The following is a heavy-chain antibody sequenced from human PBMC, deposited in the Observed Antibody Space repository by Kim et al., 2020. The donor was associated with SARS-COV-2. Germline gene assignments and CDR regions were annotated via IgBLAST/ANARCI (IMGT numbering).Heavy chain of an antibody. V-gene: IGHV3-33*01. D-gene: IGHD3-9*01. CDR3: ARDGRYFDWLWYFDY. CDR1: GFTFSSYG. CDR2: IWYDGSNK. Sequence: GGSLRLSCAASGFTFSSYGMHWVRQAPGKGLEWVAVIWYDGSNKYYADSVKGRFTISRDNSKNTLYLQMNSLRAEDTAVYYCARDGRYFDWLWYFDYWGQGTLVTVSS. J-gene: IGHJ4*02.